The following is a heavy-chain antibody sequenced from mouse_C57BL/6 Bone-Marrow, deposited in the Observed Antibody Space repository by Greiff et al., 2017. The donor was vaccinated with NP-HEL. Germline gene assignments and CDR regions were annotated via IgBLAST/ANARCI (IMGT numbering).Heavy chain of an antibody. CDR2: IHPNSGST. J-gene: IGHJ3*01. CDR3: ATRSSSAWFAY. CDR1: GYTFTSYW. V-gene: IGHV1-64*01. Sequence: VQLKQPGAELVKPGASVKLSCKASGYTFTSYWMHWVKQRPGQGLEWIGMIHPNSGSTNYNEKFKSKATLTVDKSSSTAYMQLSSLTSEDSAVYYCATRSSSAWFAYWGQGTLVTVSA. D-gene: IGHD1-1*01.